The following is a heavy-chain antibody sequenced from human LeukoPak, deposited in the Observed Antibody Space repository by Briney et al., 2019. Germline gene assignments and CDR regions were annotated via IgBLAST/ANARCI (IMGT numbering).Heavy chain of an antibody. D-gene: IGHD3-10*01. CDR3: ARDEYYYGSGTLN. Sequence: GGSLRLSCAASGFTFSSYWMSWIRQAPGKGLEWVANIKQDGSEKYYVDSVKGRFTISRDNAKNSLYLQMNSLRAEDTAVYYCARDEYYYGSGTLNWGQGTLVTVSS. CDR1: GFTFSSYW. CDR2: IKQDGSEK. V-gene: IGHV3-7*01. J-gene: IGHJ4*02.